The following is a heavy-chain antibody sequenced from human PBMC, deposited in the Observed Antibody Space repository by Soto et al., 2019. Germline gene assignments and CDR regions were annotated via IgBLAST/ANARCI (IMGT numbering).Heavy chain of an antibody. J-gene: IGHJ2*01. CDR3: ARNVFFFFQAGDGIRDSVPVSAFLLNRSSDL. CDR2: IWYDGSNK. V-gene: IGHV3-33*01. D-gene: IGHD3-9*01. Sequence: GKGLEWVAVIWYDGSNKYYADSVKGRLTISRDNSKHTLYLQMNRLRAEDTAVYYCARNVFFFFQAGDGIRDSVPVSAFLLNRSSDL.